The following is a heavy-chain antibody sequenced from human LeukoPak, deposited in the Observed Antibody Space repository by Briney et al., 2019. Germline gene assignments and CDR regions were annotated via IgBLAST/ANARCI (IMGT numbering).Heavy chain of an antibody. D-gene: IGHD4-17*01. J-gene: IGHJ4*02. CDR2: IYYSGST. CDR3: ARVTVTTFHLDY. V-gene: IGHV4-59*08. CDR1: GGSISSYY. Sequence: SETLSLTSTVSGGSISSYYWSWIRQPPGKGLEWIGYIYYSGSTNYNPSLKSRVTISVDTSKNQFSLKLSSVTAADTAVYYCARVTVTTFHLDYWGQGTLVTVSS.